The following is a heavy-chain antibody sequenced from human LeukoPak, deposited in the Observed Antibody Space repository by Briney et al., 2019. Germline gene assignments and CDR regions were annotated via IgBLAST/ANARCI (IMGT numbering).Heavy chain of an antibody. J-gene: IGHJ5*02. CDR2: INPKDGGT. D-gene: IGHD4-4*01. Sequence: GASVKVSCKASGYTLIDYYIHWVRQAPGQGLEWMGYINPKDGGTKYAQRFQDRVTMTRDTSINTAYMELSSLRSDDTAVYYCARDRPHQQLMPWGQGTLVTVSS. CDR3: ARDRPHQQLMP. CDR1: GYTLIDYY. V-gene: IGHV1-2*02.